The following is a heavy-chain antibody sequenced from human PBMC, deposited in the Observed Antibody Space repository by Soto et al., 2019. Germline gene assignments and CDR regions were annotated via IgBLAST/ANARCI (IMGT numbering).Heavy chain of an antibody. V-gene: IGHV4-59*01. Sequence: TLSLTCTVSGGSISSYYWSWIRQPPGKGLEWIGYIYYSGSTNYNPSLKSRVTISVDTSKNQFSLKLSSVTAADKAIYYCAKDRRLLSVYWGQGTLVTVSS. D-gene: IGHD3-3*01. CDR2: IYYSGST. CDR3: AKDRRLLSVY. J-gene: IGHJ4*02. CDR1: GGSISSYY.